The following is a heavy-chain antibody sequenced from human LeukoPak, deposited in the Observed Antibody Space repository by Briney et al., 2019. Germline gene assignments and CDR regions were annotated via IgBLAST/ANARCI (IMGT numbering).Heavy chain of an antibody. Sequence: LRLSCAASGFTFSSCSMNWVRQSPGKGLEWIGEINHSGSTNYNPSLKSRVTISVDTSQNQFSLKMSSVTAADTAVYYCARAPFWVTTARPFGYWGQGTLVTVSS. CDR3: ARAPFWVTTARPFGY. J-gene: IGHJ4*02. CDR1: GFTFSSCS. CDR2: INHSGST. D-gene: IGHD4-11*01. V-gene: IGHV4-34*01.